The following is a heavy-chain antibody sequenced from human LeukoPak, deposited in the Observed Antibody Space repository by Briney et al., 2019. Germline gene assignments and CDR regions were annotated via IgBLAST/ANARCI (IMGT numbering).Heavy chain of an antibody. CDR2: ISSISYL. CDR1: GFTFSTYS. D-gene: IGHD6-13*01. Sequence: PGGSLRLSCAASGFTFSTYSMNWVRQAPGKGLEWVSSISSISYLHYADSVKGRFTISRDNAKNSLYLQMNSLRVEDTAVYYCARGEIPAAGSFDYWGQGTLVTVSS. V-gene: IGHV3-21*01. CDR3: ARGEIPAAGSFDY. J-gene: IGHJ4*02.